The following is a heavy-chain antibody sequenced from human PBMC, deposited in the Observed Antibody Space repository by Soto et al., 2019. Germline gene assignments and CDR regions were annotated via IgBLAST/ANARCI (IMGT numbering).Heavy chain of an antibody. Sequence: ILSFSCTVYGGSIRSGGSSWSWIRQEPGKPLEWIGYIYYSGSTYYNPSLKSLVTISVDTSKNQFSLKLSSVTAADTAVYHRPRPLSPARGYSYGAPFDYWGQGTLPSDSS. V-gene: IGHV4-30-2*03. CDR1: GGSIRSGGSS. CDR2: IYYSGST. CDR3: PRPLSPARGYSYGAPFDY. D-gene: IGHD5-18*01. J-gene: IGHJ4*02.